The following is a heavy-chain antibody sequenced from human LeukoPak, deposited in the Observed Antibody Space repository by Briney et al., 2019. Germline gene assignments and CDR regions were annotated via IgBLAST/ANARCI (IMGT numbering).Heavy chain of an antibody. D-gene: IGHD3-22*01. J-gene: IGHJ4*02. CDR3: TRGMIHNDISGYLPDY. Sequence: GGSLRLSCAASGFTFSYHTMNWVRQAPGKGLEWVASISSGSRYMYYADSLKGRFTISRDNAKNSLSLQMNSLRVEDTAVYFCTRGMIHNDISGYLPDYWGQGTLVTVSS. V-gene: IGHV3-21*01. CDR1: GFTFSYHT. CDR2: ISSGSRYM.